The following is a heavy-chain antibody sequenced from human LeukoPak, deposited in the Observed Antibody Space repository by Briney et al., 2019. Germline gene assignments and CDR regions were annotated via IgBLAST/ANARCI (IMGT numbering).Heavy chain of an antibody. D-gene: IGHD2-15*01. CDR3: ARGGLVVVVAATPSTTPGLLHWLDP. CDR2: ISAYNGNT. V-gene: IGHV1-18*01. Sequence: ASVKVSCKASGYTFTSYGISWVRQAPGQGLEWMGWISAYNGNTKYAQKVLGRVTMTTDTSTSTAYMALRSLRSDDTAVYYCARGGLVVVVAATPSTTPGLLHWLDPWGQGTLVSVSS. J-gene: IGHJ5*02. CDR1: GYTFTSYG.